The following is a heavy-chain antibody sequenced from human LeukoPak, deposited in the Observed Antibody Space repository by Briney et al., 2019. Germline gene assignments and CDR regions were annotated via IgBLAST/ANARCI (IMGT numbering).Heavy chain of an antibody. D-gene: IGHD3-22*01. CDR3: ARNAYYYDSSGYYYEN. CDR2: IYYSGST. Sequence: PSETLSLTCTVSGGSISSYYWSWIRQPPGKGLEWIGYIYYSGSTNYNPSLKSRVTISVDTSKNQFSLKLSSVTAADTAVYYCARNAYYYDSSGYYYENWGQGTLVTVSS. J-gene: IGHJ4*02. V-gene: IGHV4-59*01. CDR1: GGSISSYY.